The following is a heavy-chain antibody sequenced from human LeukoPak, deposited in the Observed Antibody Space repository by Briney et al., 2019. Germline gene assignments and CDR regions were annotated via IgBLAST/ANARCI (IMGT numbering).Heavy chain of an antibody. J-gene: IGHJ4*02. CDR3: TRWRSGASD. CDR2: TKNKAENFAT. Sequence: PGGSLRLSCAVSGYIFSDHYIDWVRQAPGKGLEWVGHTKNKAENFATEYAASVIGRFTISRDDSTNSVFLQMSSLKTDDTAVYYCTRWRSGASDWGQGTLVTVSS. CDR1: GYIFSDHY. D-gene: IGHD3-3*01. V-gene: IGHV3-72*01.